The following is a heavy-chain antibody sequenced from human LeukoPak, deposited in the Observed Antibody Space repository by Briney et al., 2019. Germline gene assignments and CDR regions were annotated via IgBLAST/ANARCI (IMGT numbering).Heavy chain of an antibody. V-gene: IGHV3-21*01. CDR3: AKSGTFFLYYFDY. CDR1: GFTFSSYS. J-gene: IGHJ4*02. Sequence: GGSLRLSCAASGFTFSSYSMNWVRQAPGKGLEWVSSISSSSSYIYYADSVKGRFTISRDNSKNTVYLQMNSLRAEDTAVYYCAKSGTFFLYYFDYWGQGTLVTVSS. D-gene: IGHD1-26*01. CDR2: ISSSSSYI.